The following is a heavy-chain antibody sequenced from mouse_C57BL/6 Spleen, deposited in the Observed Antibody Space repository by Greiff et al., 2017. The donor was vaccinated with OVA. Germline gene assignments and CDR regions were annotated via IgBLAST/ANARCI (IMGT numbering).Heavy chain of an antibody. J-gene: IGHJ1*03. CDR1: GYSITSGYY. V-gene: IGHV3-6*01. CDR3: AREGRTEDFDV. Sequence: EVKLQESGPGLVKPSQSLSLTCSVTGYSITSGYYWNWIRQFPGNKLEWMGYISYDGSNNYNPSLKNRISITRDTSKNQFFLKLNSVTTEDTATYYCAREGRTEDFDVWGTGTTVTVSS. CDR2: ISYDGSN.